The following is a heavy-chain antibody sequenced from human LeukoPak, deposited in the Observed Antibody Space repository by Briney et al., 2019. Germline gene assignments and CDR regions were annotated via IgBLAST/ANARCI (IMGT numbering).Heavy chain of an antibody. D-gene: IGHD3-3*01. J-gene: IGHJ3*02. CDR3: ASRSDFWSGEGDAFDI. CDR2: IYPGDSDT. V-gene: IGHV5-51*01. Sequence: GESLKISCKGSGYSFTSYWIGWVRQMPGKGLEWMGIIYPGDSDTRYSPSFQGQVTISADKSISTVYLQWSSLKASDTAMYYCASRSDFWSGEGDAFDIWGQGTMVTVSS. CDR1: GYSFTSYW.